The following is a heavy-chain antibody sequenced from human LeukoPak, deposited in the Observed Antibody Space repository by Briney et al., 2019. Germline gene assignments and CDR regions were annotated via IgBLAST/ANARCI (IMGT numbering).Heavy chain of an antibody. CDR3: ARKGNSYGLHRNWFDL. D-gene: IGHD5-18*01. CDR2: INPKSGGT. CDR1: GYSFTGYY. Sequence: ASVKVSCKASGYSFTGYYMDWVRQAPGQGVEWMGRINPKSGGTKYGKKFQSRVTMTRNTSINRVYMELSSLRSDATAMYYCARKGNSYGLHRNWFDLWGQGTLVTVSS. J-gene: IGHJ5*02. V-gene: IGHV1-2*06.